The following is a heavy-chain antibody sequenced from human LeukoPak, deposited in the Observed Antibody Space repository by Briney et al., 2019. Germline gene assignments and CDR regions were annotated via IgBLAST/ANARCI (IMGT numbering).Heavy chain of an antibody. CDR2: ISSSSSYI. CDR3: ATRPVYDSSGYPDAFDI. J-gene: IGHJ3*02. D-gene: IGHD3-22*01. CDR1: GFTFSNYN. Sequence: GGSLRLSCAASGFTFSNYNINWVRQAPGKGLEWVSSISSSSSYIYYADSVKGRFTISRDNAKNSLYLQMNSLRAEDTAVYYCATRPVYDSSGYPDAFDIWGQGTMVSVSS. V-gene: IGHV3-21*04.